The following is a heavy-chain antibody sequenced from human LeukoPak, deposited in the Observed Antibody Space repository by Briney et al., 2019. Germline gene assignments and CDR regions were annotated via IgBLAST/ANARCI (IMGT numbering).Heavy chain of an antibody. D-gene: IGHD7-27*01. CDR3: AKDGGLWVSAHWGDS. V-gene: IGHV3-23*01. CDR2: ITTGGPNT. Sequence: GGSLRLSCTASGFTFSSYTMSWVRQAPGKGLKWVSTITTGGPNTYYADSVKGRLAVSRDDSKNTLYLQMNSLRAEDTAVYYCAKDGGLWVSAHWGDSWGRGTLVTVSS. J-gene: IGHJ4*02. CDR1: GFTFSSYT.